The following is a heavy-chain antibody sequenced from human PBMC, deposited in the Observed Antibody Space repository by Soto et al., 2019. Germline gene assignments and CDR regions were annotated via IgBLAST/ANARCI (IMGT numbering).Heavy chain of an antibody. D-gene: IGHD2-2*01. J-gene: IGHJ5*02. V-gene: IGHV6-1*01. CDR2: TYYRSKWYN. CDR1: GDSVSSNSAA. Sequence: SQTLSLTCAISGDSVSSNSAAWNWIRQSPSRGLEWLGRTYYRSKWYNGYAVSVKSRITINPDTSKNQFSLQLNSVTPEDTAVYYCARVDLYCSSTSCYDNWFDPWGQGTLVTVSS. CDR3: ARVDLYCSSTSCYDNWFDP.